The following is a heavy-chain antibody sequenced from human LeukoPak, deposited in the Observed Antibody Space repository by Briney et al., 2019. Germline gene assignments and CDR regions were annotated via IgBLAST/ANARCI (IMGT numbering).Heavy chain of an antibody. Sequence: PGGSLRLSRAVSGFTFSSYWMSWVRQAPGKGLEWVANIKQDGSEKYYVDSVKGRFTISRDNAKNSLYLQMNSLRAEDTAVYYCARGLGQLGSDWFDPWGQGTLVTVSS. D-gene: IGHD6-13*01. CDR1: GFTFSSYW. CDR2: IKQDGSEK. V-gene: IGHV3-7*01. CDR3: ARGLGQLGSDWFDP. J-gene: IGHJ5*02.